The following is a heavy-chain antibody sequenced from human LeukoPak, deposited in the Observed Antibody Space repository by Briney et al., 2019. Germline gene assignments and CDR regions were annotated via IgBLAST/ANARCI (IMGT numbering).Heavy chain of an antibody. D-gene: IGHD3-16*02. J-gene: IGHJ4*02. CDR3: ASYRLPYDYVWGSYRKDGY. Sequence: GGSLRLSCAASGFTFSSYSMNWVRQAPGKGLEWVSSISSSSSYIYYADSVKGRFTISRDNAKNSLYLQMNSLRAEDTAVYYCASYRLPYDYVWGSYRKDGYWGQGTLVTVSS. CDR1: GFTFSSYS. CDR2: ISSSSSYI. V-gene: IGHV3-21*01.